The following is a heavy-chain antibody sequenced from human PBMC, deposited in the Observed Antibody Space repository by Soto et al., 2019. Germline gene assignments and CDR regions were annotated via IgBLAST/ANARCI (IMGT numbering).Heavy chain of an antibody. D-gene: IGHD3-10*02. V-gene: IGHV4-39*01. CDR3: ARHLFAGVVTYDWFDS. CDR2: FFYSGAT. CDR1: DGSISSRNCY. Sequence: QLQLQESGPGLVEPSETLSLTCTVSDGSISSRNCYWGWIRQSPGKGLEWIGSFFYSGATYYNPSLKSRGTIFADMPKNQVSMKLSSATAADSAVYSCARHLFAGVVTYDWFDSWGQETLVPVSS. J-gene: IGHJ5*01.